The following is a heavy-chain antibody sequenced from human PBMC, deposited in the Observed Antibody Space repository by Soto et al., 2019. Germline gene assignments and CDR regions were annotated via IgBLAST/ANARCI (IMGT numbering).Heavy chain of an antibody. CDR2: IYYHGNT. V-gene: IGHV4-59*11. J-gene: IGHJ4*02. D-gene: IGHD7-27*01. Sequence: QVQLQESGPGLVEPSETLSLPCSVSGGSISNHYWSWIRQPPGKGLEWIGYIYYHGNTNYNPSLKSRVTVSVDTSRNQISLKLTTVTAADTAVYYCTRANWYSEYWGQGTLVTVSS. CDR3: TRANWYSEY. CDR1: GGSISNHY.